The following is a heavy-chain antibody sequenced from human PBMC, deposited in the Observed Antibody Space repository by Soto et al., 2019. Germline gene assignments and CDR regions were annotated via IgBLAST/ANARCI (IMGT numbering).Heavy chain of an antibody. CDR2: ISSNGGST. D-gene: IGHD3-10*01. CDR1: GFTFSSYA. CDR3: VKGHDSSYLGDDALDI. V-gene: IGHV3-64D*08. J-gene: IGHJ3*02. Sequence: GGSLRLSCSASGFTFSSYAMHWVRQAPGKGLEYVSAISSNGGSTYYADSVKGRFTISRDNSKNTLYLQMSSLRAEDTAVYYCVKGHDSSYLGDDALDICGKGTMVTVSS.